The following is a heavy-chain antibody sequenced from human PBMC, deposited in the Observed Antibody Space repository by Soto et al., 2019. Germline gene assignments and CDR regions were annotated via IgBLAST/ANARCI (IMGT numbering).Heavy chain of an antibody. CDR1: GGSISSYY. J-gene: IGHJ4*02. V-gene: IGHV4-59*08. D-gene: IGHD3-10*01. CDR3: ARRYGGGFDY. CDR2: IYSSGST. Sequence: QVQLLESSPGLVKPSETRSLTCTVSGGSISSYYWSWIRQPPGKGLEWIGYIYSSGSTNYNPSLKSRVTISVDTSKNQFSLKLSSVTAAYTAVYYCARRYGGGFDYWGQGTLVTVSS.